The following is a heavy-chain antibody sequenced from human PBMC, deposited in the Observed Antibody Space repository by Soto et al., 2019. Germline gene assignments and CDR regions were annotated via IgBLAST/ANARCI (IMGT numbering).Heavy chain of an antibody. Sequence: QVQLVQSGAEVKKPGASVKVSCKASGYTFTSYYMHWVRQAPGQGLEWMGIINPSGGSTSYAQQFQGRVTMTSDTSTSTVHMELSSLRAEDTAVYYCARDFTGIALAGCGMDVWGQGTTVTVSS. CDR2: INPSGGST. J-gene: IGHJ6*02. V-gene: IGHV1-46*01. D-gene: IGHD6-19*01. CDR3: ARDFTGIALAGCGMDV. CDR1: GYTFTSYY.